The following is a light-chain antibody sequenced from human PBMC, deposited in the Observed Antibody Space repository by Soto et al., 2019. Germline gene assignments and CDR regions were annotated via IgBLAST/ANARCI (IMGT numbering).Light chain of an antibody. CDR3: QQYGSSGT. CDR1: QSVSNNY. J-gene: IGKJ1*01. Sequence: IVLTQSHGPLSLSPRERATLSCRASQSVSNNYLAWYQQKPGQAPRLLIYGASNRATGIPDRFSGSGSGTDFTLTISRLEPEDFAVYYCQQYGSSGTVGQGTKVDIK. V-gene: IGKV3-20*01. CDR2: GAS.